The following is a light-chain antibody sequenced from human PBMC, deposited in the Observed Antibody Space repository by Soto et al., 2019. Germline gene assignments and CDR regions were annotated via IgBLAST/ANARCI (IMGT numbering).Light chain of an antibody. J-gene: IGLJ1*01. V-gene: IGLV2-14*03. Sequence: QSVLTQPASVSGSPGQSTTISCTGTSSDVGGYNYVSWYQQHPGKAPKVMIYDVSNRPSGVSNRFSGSKSGNTASLTISGLQTEDEADYYCSSYTSSNSHIFGTGTKVTVL. CDR3: SSYTSSNSHI. CDR2: DVS. CDR1: SSDVGGYNY.